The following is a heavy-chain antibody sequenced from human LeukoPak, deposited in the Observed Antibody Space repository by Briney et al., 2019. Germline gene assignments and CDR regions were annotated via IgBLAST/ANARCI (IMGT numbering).Heavy chain of an antibody. J-gene: IGHJ4*02. CDR3: ARDLYGRDGYNLVGYDY. CDR2: INPNSSGT. V-gene: IGHV1-2*02. Sequence: ASVKVSCKASGYTFTGYYMHWVRQAPGQGLEWMGWINPNSSGTNYAQKFQGRVTMTRDTSVSTAYMELSRLRSDDTAVYYCARDLYGRDGYNLVGYDYWGQGTLVTVSS. CDR1: GYTFTGYY. D-gene: IGHD5-24*01.